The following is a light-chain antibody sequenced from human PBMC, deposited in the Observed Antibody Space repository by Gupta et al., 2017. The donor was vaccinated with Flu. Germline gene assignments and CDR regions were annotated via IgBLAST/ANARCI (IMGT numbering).Light chain of an antibody. CDR3: QQRSNWPSIT. Sequence: DIVLTQSPATLSLSPGERATLSCRASQSVSSYVAWYQQKPGQAPRLLIYDASNRATGIPARFSGSGSGTDFTLTISSLEPEDFAVYYCQQRSNWPSITFGQGTRLEIK. V-gene: IGKV3-11*01. CDR1: QSVSSY. CDR2: DAS. J-gene: IGKJ5*01.